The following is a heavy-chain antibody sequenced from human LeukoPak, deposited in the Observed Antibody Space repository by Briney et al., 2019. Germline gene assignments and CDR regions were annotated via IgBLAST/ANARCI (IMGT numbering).Heavy chain of an antibody. J-gene: IGHJ3*02. CDR3: ARDQSVRLLQTSSPYFKHVFAI. CDR2: ISAYNGNT. V-gene: IGHV1-18*01. Sequence: PVASVKVSCQTSGYTFTNYCISWVRQAPGLGLEWMGWISAYNGNTNYAQKVQGRVTMTTDTSTSTAYMELRSLRFDDTAVYYCARDQSVRLLQTSSPYFKHVFAIWGQGSMVTVSS. CDR1: GYTFTNYC. D-gene: IGHD6-13*01.